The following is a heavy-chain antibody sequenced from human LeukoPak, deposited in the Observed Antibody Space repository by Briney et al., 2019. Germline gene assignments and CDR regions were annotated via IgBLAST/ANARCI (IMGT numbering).Heavy chain of an antibody. Sequence: GGSLRLSCAASGFTFSSYAMSWVRQAPGKGLEWVSAISGSGGSTYYADSVKGRFTISRDNSKNTLYLQMNSLRAEDTAVYYCAKGIAARPGYYYYMDVWGKGTTVTVSS. CDR2: ISGSGGST. CDR1: GFTFSSYA. V-gene: IGHV3-23*01. J-gene: IGHJ6*03. CDR3: AKGIAARPGYYYYMDV. D-gene: IGHD6-6*01.